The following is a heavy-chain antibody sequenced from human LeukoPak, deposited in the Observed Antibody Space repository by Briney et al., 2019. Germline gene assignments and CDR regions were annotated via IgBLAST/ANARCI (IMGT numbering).Heavy chain of an antibody. D-gene: IGHD4-17*01. V-gene: IGHV4-59*01. CDR3: ARGPPYGDYGSNYYYYMDV. CDR2: IYDNGST. J-gene: IGHJ6*03. CDR1: GGSISSYY. Sequence: PSETLSLTCTVSGGSISSYYWSWIRQPPGKGLELIGYIYDNGSTNYNPSLKSRVTISVDMSKNQFSLKLTSVTAADTAVYYCARGPPYGDYGSNYYYYMDVWGKGTTGTISS.